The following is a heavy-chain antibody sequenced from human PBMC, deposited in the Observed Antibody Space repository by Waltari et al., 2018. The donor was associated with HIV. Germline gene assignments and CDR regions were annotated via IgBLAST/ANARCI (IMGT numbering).Heavy chain of an antibody. D-gene: IGHD3-22*01. V-gene: IGHV4-30-4*01. CDR3: ARVRGPYDSSGYFQYYFDY. CDR1: GGPISSGDSY. Sequence: QVQLQESGPGLVKPSQTLSLTCTVSGGPISSGDSYWSWIRQPPGQGLECIGFIYYSGSTYYNPSLKSRVTISVDTSKNQFSLKLSSVTAADTAVYYCARVRGPYDSSGYFQYYFDYWGQGTLVTVSS. J-gene: IGHJ4*02. CDR2: IYYSGST.